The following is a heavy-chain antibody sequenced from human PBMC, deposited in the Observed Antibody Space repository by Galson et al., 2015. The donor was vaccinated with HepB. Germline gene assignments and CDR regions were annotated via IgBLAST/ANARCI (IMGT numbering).Heavy chain of an antibody. CDR3: AREDETGVGWFDP. CDR2: TYYRSKWRT. CDR1: GDSVSSKSAA. Sequence: CAISGDSVSSKSAAWNWIRQSPSRGLEWLGRTYYRSKWRTDYAVFVKSRITINPVTSKNQISLQLNSVTPGDTALYYCAREDETGVGWFDPWGQGTLVTVSS. D-gene: IGHD1-14*01. V-gene: IGHV6-1*01. J-gene: IGHJ5*02.